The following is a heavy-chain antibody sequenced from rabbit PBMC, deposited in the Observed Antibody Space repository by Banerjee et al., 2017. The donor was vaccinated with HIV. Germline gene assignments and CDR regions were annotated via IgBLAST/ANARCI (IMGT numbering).Heavy chain of an antibody. D-gene: IGHD1-1*01. CDR1: GIDFSSNA. CDR2: IYAGSSGST. Sequence: QQQLEESGGDLVKPGASLTLTCKASGIDFSSNAMCWVRQAPGKGLEWIACIYAGSSGSTRYASWVNGRFTISKTSSTTVTLQMTSLTAADTATYFCAKTTVYYAFNLWGPGTLVTVS. CDR3: AKTTVYYAFNL. V-gene: IGHV1S45*01. J-gene: IGHJ4*01.